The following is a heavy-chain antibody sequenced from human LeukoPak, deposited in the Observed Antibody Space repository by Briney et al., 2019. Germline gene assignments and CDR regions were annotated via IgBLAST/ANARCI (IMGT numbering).Heavy chain of an antibody. Sequence: AASVKVSCKASGGTFSSYAIVWVRQAPGQGLEWMGIINPSGGSTSYAQKFQGRVTMTRDMSTSTVYMELSSLRSEDTAVYYCARARTSTTVMGYWGQGTLVTVSS. D-gene: IGHD4-17*01. CDR3: ARARTSTTVMGY. CDR2: INPSGGST. J-gene: IGHJ4*02. CDR1: GGTFSSYA. V-gene: IGHV1-46*01.